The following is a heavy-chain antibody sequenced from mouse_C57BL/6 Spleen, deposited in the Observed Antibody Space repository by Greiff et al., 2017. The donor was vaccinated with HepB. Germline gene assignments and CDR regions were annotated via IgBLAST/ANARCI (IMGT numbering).Heavy chain of an antibody. Sequence: VQLQQSGAELVRPGASVKLSCTASGFNITDYYMHWVKQRPEQGLEWIGRIDPEDGDTDYDQKFQGKATMTADTSSNTAYLQLSSLTSEDTAVYYCTFYYGRAGLAYWGQGTLVTVSA. D-gene: IGHD1-1*01. V-gene: IGHV14-1*01. CDR3: TFYYGRAGLAY. J-gene: IGHJ3*01. CDR1: GFNITDYY. CDR2: IDPEDGDT.